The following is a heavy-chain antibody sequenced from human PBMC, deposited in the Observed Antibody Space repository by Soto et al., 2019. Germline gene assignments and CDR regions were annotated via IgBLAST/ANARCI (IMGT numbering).Heavy chain of an antibody. J-gene: IGHJ5*02. CDR3: TSLSGGGRRHNWFDP. V-gene: IGHV3-15*01. Sequence: GGSLRLSCAASGFTFSNAWMSWVRQAPGKGLEWVGRIKSKTDGGTTDYAAPVKGRFTISRDDSKNTLYLQMNSLKTEDTAVYYCTSLSGGGRRHNWFDPWGQGTLVTVS. CDR1: GFTFSNAW. CDR2: IKSKTDGGTT. D-gene: IGHD2-15*01.